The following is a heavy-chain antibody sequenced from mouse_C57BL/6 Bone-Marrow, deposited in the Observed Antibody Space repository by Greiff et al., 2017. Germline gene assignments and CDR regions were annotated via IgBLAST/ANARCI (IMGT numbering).Heavy chain of an antibody. CDR2: IYPRSGNT. CDR3: ASQRLLRRYAMDY. J-gene: IGHJ4*01. V-gene: IGHV1-81*01. CDR1: GYTFTSYG. Sequence: QVQLQQSGAELARPGASVQLSCKASGYTFTSYGISWVKQRTGQGLEWIGEIYPRSGNTYYNEKFKGKATLTADKSSSTAYMELRSLTSEDAAVYFCASQRLLRRYAMDYWGQGTSVTVSS. D-gene: IGHD1-2*01.